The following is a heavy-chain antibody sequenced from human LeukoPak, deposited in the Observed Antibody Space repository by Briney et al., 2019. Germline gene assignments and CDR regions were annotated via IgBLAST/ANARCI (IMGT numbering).Heavy chain of an antibody. CDR1: GFTFSNYA. Sequence: WGSLRLSCAASGFTFSNYAISWVRQAPRKGLEWVSGISGSGDNTYYADSVKGRFTVSRDNSKNTLYLQMNSLRAEDTAVYYCAELGITMIGGVWGKGTTVTISS. J-gene: IGHJ6*04. V-gene: IGHV3-23*01. CDR3: AELGITMIGGV. D-gene: IGHD3-10*02. CDR2: ISGSGDNT.